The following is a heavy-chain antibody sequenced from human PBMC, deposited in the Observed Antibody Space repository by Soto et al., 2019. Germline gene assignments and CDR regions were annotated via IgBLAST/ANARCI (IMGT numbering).Heavy chain of an antibody. CDR1: GFTFSSYA. J-gene: IGHJ3*02. CDR3: ARVLVGATAHDAFPI. V-gene: IGHV3-21*01. Sequence: PGGSLRLSCAVSGFTFSSYAMNLVRQGPGEGLEWVSSISIRSTYTHYADSLKGRFTVSRDNAKNSLYLQMNSLRGEDTAVYYCARVLVGATAHDAFPIWGQGKMVTV. CDR2: ISIRSTYT. D-gene: IGHD1-26*01.